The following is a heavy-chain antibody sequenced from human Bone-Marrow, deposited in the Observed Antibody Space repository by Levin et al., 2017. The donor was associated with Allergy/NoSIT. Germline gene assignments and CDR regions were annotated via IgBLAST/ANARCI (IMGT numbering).Heavy chain of an antibody. J-gene: IGHJ4*02. CDR1: GGSISSYY. V-gene: IGHV4-59*01. CDR2: IYYSGST. Sequence: SQTLSLTCTVSGGSISSYYWSWIRQPPGKGLEWIGYIYYSGSTNYNPSLKSRVTISVDTSKNQFSLKLSSVTAADTAVYYCARDSSWYVYWGQGTLVTVSS. CDR3: ARDSSWYVY. D-gene: IGHD6-13*01.